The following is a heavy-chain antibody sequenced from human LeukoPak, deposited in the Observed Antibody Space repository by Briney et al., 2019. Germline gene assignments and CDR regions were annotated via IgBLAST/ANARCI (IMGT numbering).Heavy chain of an antibody. D-gene: IGHD1-1*01. CDR1: SITFTKAW. CDR2: IVSETVGGRT. J-gene: IGHJ4*02. Sequence: PGGSLRLSCAASSITFTKAWMNWVRQAPGKGLEWVARIVSETVGGRTDYAASVKGRFTISRDDSKSTLFLQMSSLKIEDTAVYYCATSITTPGAFDIWGQGVRVTVSS. CDR3: ATSITTPGAFDI. V-gene: IGHV3-15*07.